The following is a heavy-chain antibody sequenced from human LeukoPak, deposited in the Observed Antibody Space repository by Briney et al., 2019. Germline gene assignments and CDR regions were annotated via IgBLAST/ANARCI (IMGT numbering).Heavy chain of an antibody. D-gene: IGHD6-13*01. CDR2: ISGSGDST. CDR3: AKDLSSNWTPYYFDY. Sequence: GGSLRLSCAASGFTFSSYAMSWVRQAPGKGLEWVSAISGSGDSTYYADSVKGRFTISRDNSKNTLYLQMNSLRAEDTAVYYCAKDLSSNWTPYYFDYWGQGTLVTVSS. CDR1: GFTFSSYA. J-gene: IGHJ4*02. V-gene: IGHV3-23*01.